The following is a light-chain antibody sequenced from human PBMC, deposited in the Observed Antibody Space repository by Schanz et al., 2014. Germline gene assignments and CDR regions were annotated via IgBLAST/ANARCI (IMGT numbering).Light chain of an antibody. V-gene: IGKV4-1*01. J-gene: IGKJ3*01. Sequence: DIVMTQYPDSLAVSLGERATINCRTSQSVFYSSYTEPSLAWYQQKPGQPPKLLIYWTSTRDSGVPDRFSGGGSGTEFPLTISSVQAEDVAIYYCQQYYSSFTFGPGTKVDIK. CDR2: WTS. CDR1: QSVFYSSYTEPS. CDR3: QQYYSSFT.